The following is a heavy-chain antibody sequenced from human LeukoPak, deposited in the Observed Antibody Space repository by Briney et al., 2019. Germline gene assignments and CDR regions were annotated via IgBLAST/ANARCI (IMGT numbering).Heavy chain of an antibody. V-gene: IGHV1-18*01. Sequence: ASVKVSCKASGYTFTSYGISWVRQAPGQGLEWMGWISAYNGNTNYAQKLQGRVTMTRDTSTSTVYMELSSLRSEDTAVYYCARGVSGYNHFDYWGQGTLVTVSS. D-gene: IGHD5-24*01. CDR3: ARGVSGYNHFDY. CDR1: GYTFTSYG. CDR2: ISAYNGNT. J-gene: IGHJ4*02.